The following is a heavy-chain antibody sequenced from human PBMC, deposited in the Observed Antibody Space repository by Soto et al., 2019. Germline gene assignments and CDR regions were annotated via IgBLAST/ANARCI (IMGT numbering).Heavy chain of an antibody. J-gene: IGHJ4*02. V-gene: IGHV5-51*01. Sequence: GESLKISCKGSGYTFTNYWIGWVRQMPGKGLEWMGIIYDGDSDTIYNPSFQGQVTISDDKSISTAYLQWSSLKASDTAMYYCARVCDTGVYYPKYFDSWGQGTLVTVSS. D-gene: IGHD3-22*01. CDR1: GYTFTNYW. CDR2: IYDGDSDT. CDR3: ARVCDTGVYYPKYFDS.